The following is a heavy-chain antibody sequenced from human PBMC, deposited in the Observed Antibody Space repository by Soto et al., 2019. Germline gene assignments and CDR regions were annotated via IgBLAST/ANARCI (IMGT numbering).Heavy chain of an antibody. CDR2: IYYTGST. Sequence: SETLSLTCTVSGGSISGGDYYWSWIRQPPGKGLEWIGYIYYTGSTNYNPSLKSRITISVDTSKNQFSLKLSSVTAADTAVYFCARRDSRMILVYFDYWGQGPLVTVSS. J-gene: IGHJ4*02. CDR3: ARRDSRMILVYFDY. D-gene: IGHD3-16*01. V-gene: IGHV4-61*08. CDR1: GGSISGGDYY.